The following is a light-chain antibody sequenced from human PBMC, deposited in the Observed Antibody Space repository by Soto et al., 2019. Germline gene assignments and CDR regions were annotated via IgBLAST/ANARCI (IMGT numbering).Light chain of an antibody. V-gene: IGLV2-14*01. Sequence: QSVLTQPASVSGSPGQSITISCTGTSSDVGGYNYVSWYQQHPGKAPKLMIYEVSNRPSGVSNRFSGSKSGSTASLTISGLQAEDEADYYCTSYTSRSTLVIFGGGTQLTVL. J-gene: IGLJ2*01. CDR3: TSYTSRSTLVI. CDR2: EVS. CDR1: SSDVGGYNY.